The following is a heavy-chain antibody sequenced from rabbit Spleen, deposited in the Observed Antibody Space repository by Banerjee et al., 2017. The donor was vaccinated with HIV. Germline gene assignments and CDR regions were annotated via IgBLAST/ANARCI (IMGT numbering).Heavy chain of an antibody. CDR1: GVSFISNYY. Sequence: QSLEESGGDLVKPGAPLTLTCTASGVSFISNYYMCWVRQAPGKGLEWIACIDSGSSGFTYFASWAKGRFTISKTSSTTVTLQMTSLTGADTATYFCARDTGTSFSTYGMDLWGPGTLVTVS. CDR2: IDSGSSGFT. V-gene: IGHV1S40*01. D-gene: IGHD8-1*01. CDR3: ARDTGTSFSTYGMDL. J-gene: IGHJ6*01.